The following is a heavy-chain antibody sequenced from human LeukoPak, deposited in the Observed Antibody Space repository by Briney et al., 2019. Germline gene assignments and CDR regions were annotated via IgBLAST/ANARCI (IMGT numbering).Heavy chain of an antibody. D-gene: IGHD1-26*01. CDR1: GYTFTSYG. CDR2: ISAYNGNT. V-gene: IGHV1-18*01. CDR3: ARDNQWELRVVPSFDY. Sequence: ASVKVSCKASGYTFTSYGISWVRQAPGQGLEWMGWISAYNGNTSYAQKLQGRVTMTTDTSTSTAYMELRSLRSDDTAVYYCARDNQWELRVVPSFDYWGQGTLVTVSS. J-gene: IGHJ4*02.